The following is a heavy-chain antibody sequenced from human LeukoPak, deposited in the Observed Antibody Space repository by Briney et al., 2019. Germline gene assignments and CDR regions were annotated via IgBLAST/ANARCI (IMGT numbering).Heavy chain of an antibody. J-gene: IGHJ4*02. CDR2: IFHSGFT. CDR1: GGSLSSYY. CDR3: ARRNSSGYFFDY. D-gene: IGHD3-22*01. V-gene: IGHV4-59*08. Sequence: SETLSLTCTVSGGSLSSYYWSWIRQPPGKGLEWIGYIFHSGFTNYNPFLKSRVTISVDTSKNQVSLKLTSVTAADTAVYYCARRNSSGYFFDYWGQGTLFTVSS.